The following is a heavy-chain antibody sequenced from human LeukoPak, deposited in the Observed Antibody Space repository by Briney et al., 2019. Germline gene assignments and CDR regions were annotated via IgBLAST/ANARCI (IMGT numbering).Heavy chain of an antibody. CDR2: ISAYNGNT. J-gene: IGHJ4*02. Sequence: ASVKVSCKASGYTFTSYGISWVRQAPGQGLEWMGWISAYNGNTNYAQKLQGRVTMTADTSTSTAYMELRSLRSDDTAVYYCARTHDSGSYYDVDYWGQGTLVTVSS. V-gene: IGHV1-18*01. D-gene: IGHD1-26*01. CDR3: ARTHDSGSYYDVDY. CDR1: GYTFTSYG.